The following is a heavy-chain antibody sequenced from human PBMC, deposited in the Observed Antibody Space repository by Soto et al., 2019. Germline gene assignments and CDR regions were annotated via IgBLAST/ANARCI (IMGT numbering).Heavy chain of an antibody. J-gene: IGHJ4*02. CDR3: AYILTGPTNY. CDR2: IWYDGTKK. CDR1: GFSFSSYV. D-gene: IGHD1-20*01. V-gene: IGHV3-33*03. Sequence: QVQVVESGGGVVQPGRSLTLSHAASGFSFSSYVMHWVRQAPGKGREGVADIWYDGTKKHYADSVKGRFSISRDNSKNTVDLQMSSLRREDTAVYYCAYILTGPTNYWGQGTLVTVSS.